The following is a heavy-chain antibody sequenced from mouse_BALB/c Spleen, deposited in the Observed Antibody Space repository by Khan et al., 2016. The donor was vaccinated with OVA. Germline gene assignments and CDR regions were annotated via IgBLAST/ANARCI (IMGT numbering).Heavy chain of an antibody. J-gene: IGHJ2*01. CDR3: ARVYGGDFDY. CDR1: GYSITTDYA. Sequence: VQLQESGPGLVKPSQSLSLTCTVTGYSITTDYAWNWIRQFPGNKLEWMGFISYSGNTKYNPSLKSRISITRDTSKNQFFLQLKSVTTGDTARYYCARVYGGDFDYWGQGTTLTVSS. V-gene: IGHV3-2*02. CDR2: ISYSGNT. D-gene: IGHD1-1*01.